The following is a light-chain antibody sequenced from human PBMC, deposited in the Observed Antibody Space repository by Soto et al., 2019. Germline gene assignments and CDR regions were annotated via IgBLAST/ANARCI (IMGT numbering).Light chain of an antibody. V-gene: IGLV2-11*01. J-gene: IGLJ2*01. CDR1: SSDVGGYNY. CDR3: CSYAGTYTLI. CDR2: DVS. Sequence: QSAPTQPRSVSGSPGQSVTISCTGTSSDVGGYNYVSWYQQYPGEAPKLMIYDVSKRPSGVPDRFSGSKSGNTASLTISGLQAEDEADYHCCSYAGTYTLIFGGGTKVTVL.